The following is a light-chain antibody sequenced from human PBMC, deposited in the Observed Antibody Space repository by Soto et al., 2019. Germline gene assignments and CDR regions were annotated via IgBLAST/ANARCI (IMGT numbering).Light chain of an antibody. CDR1: QSVSSNS. V-gene: IGKV3-20*01. J-gene: IGKJ1*01. CDR2: GAS. Sequence: ETVLTQSPGTLSLSPGERATLSCRASQSVSSNSLAWFQQKPGQAPRLLIFGASSRATGIPDRFSGSGSGTDFSLTISRLEPEDFAVYYCQHYGTSPWTFGQGTKEEIK. CDR3: QHYGTSPWT.